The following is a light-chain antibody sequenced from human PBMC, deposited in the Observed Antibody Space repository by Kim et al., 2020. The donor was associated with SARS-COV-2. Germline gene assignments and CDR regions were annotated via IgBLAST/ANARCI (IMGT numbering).Light chain of an antibody. CDR1: SSDVGAYNY. CDR2: DVR. CDR3: SSHTTNNTWV. Sequence: QSVLTQPASVSGSPGQSITISCTGTSSDVGAYNYVSWYQQHPGKAPKLMIYDVRKRPSGVSNRVSGSKTGNTASLTISGLQAEDEGDYHCSSHTTNNTWVFGGGTQLTVL. V-gene: IGLV2-14*03. J-gene: IGLJ3*02.